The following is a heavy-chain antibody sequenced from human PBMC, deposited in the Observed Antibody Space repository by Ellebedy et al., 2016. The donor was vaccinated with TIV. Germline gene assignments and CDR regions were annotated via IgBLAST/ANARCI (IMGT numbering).Heavy chain of an antibody. Sequence: SGPTLVKPTQTLTLTCTLSGFSLSTSGVGVGWIRQPPGKAPEWLALIYWDDDKRYSPSLKTRLAITKDTSKNQVVLRMTNMDPVDTATYYCVHKELRSDGDWFDPWGQGTLVTVSS. D-gene: IGHD1-7*01. CDR3: VHKELRSDGDWFDP. CDR1: GFSLSTSGVG. CDR2: IYWDDDK. V-gene: IGHV2-5*02. J-gene: IGHJ5*02.